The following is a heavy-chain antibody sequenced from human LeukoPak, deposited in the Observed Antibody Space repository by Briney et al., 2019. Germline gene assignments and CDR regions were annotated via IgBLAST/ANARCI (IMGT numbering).Heavy chain of an antibody. Sequence: GGSLRLSCAASGFTFDDYAMHWVRQAPGKGLEWVSGISWNSGSIGYADSVKGRFTISRDNAKNSLYLQMNSLRAEDMALYYCAKADCSSTSCYTMDYWGRGTLVTVSS. V-gene: IGHV3-9*03. D-gene: IGHD2-2*02. CDR3: AKADCSSTSCYTMDY. CDR1: GFTFDDYA. J-gene: IGHJ4*02. CDR2: ISWNSGSI.